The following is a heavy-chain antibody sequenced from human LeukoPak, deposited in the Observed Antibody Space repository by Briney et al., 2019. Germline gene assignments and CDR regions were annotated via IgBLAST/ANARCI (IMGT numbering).Heavy chain of an antibody. CDR2: INHSGST. CDR3: ARGARLLRYFVGWYFDL. CDR1: GGSFSGYY. J-gene: IGHJ2*01. Sequence: PSETLSLTCAVYGGSFSGYYWSWIRQPPGKGLKWIGEINHSGSTNYNPSLKSRVTISVDTSKNQFSLKLSSVTAADTAVYYCARGARLLRYFVGWYFDLWGRGTLVTVSS. D-gene: IGHD3-9*01. V-gene: IGHV4-34*01.